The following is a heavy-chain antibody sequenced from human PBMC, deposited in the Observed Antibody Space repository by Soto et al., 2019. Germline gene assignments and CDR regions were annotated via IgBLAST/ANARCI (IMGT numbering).Heavy chain of an antibody. CDR2: ISSSSSTI. V-gene: IGHV3-48*02. D-gene: IGHD2-15*01. Sequence: EVQLVESGGGLVQPGGSLRLSCAASGFTFSSYSMNWVRQAPGKGLEWISYISSSSSTIYYADSVKGRFTISRDNAKNSLYLQMISLRDEDTAVYYCARVPIGIVADYWGQGTLVTVSS. J-gene: IGHJ4*02. CDR1: GFTFSSYS. CDR3: ARVPIGIVADY.